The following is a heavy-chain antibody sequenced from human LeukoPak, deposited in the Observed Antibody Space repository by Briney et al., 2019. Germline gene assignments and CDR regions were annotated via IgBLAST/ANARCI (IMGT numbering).Heavy chain of an antibody. CDR3: TTNQLQVLSVSFDY. Sequence: GGSLRLSCADSGFTFSNTRMSWVRTDPGQGLEWVGRLKRKIDGGTPDLAARVTDRLTLPRAASKNMLYIQMNRKRVDDTHVYYGTTNQLQVLSVSFDYGGQGTLVTVSS. J-gene: IGHJ4*02. CDR2: LKRKIDGGTP. D-gene: IGHD6-19*01. CDR1: GFTFSNTR. V-gene: IGHV3-15*01.